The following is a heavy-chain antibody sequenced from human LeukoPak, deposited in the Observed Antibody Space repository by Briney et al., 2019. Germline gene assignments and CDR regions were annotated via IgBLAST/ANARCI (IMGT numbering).Heavy chain of an antibody. CDR3: ARGWDYYGSGSYYNTYDY. Sequence: ASVKVSCKASGYTFTSYDINWVRQATGQGLEWMGWMNPNSGNTGYAQKFQGRVTMTRNTSISTAYMELSSLRSEDTAVYYCARGWDYYGSGSYYNTYDYWGQGTLVTVSS. CDR1: GYTFTSYD. V-gene: IGHV1-8*01. D-gene: IGHD3-10*01. CDR2: MNPNSGNT. J-gene: IGHJ4*02.